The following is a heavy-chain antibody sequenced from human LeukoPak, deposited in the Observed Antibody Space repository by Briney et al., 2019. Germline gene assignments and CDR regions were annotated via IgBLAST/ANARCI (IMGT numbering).Heavy chain of an antibody. CDR2: IKRKTFGGTT. CDR1: GFTFGDHG. Sequence: GGSLRLSCTTSGFTFGDHGMHWVRQAPGKGLEWVGFIKRKTFGGTTEYAASVKGRFIISRNDSKSVAYLQMDTLKAEDTAVYYCTREGCSGGSCYSPDAFDFWGQGTQVTVSS. J-gene: IGHJ3*01. D-gene: IGHD2-15*01. CDR3: TREGCSGGSCYSPDAFDF. V-gene: IGHV3-49*04.